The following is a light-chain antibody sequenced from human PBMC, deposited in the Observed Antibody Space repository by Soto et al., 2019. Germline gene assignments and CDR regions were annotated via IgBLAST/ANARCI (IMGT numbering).Light chain of an antibody. J-gene: IGKJ2*01. Sequence: IVMTQCPATLSLSPGQRATLSCRASQSVSTNLAWYQQKPGQPPRLLIYGASTRATGIPARFSGSVSGTDGTITISSLKSEDCLVFYCLQYINWTFTFGQGTKVDIK. CDR1: QSVSTN. V-gene: IGKV3-15*01. CDR2: GAS. CDR3: LQYINWTFT.